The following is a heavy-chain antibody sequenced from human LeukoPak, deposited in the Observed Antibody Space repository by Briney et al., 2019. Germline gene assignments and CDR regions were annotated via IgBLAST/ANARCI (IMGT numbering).Heavy chain of an antibody. Sequence: GGSLRLSCAASGFTFSSYWMHWVRQAPGKGLVWVSRINSDGSSTSYADSVKGRFTISRDNAKNTLYLQMNSLRVEDTAVYYCVRGAEKAGVDYWGQGALVTVSS. CDR3: VRGAEKAGVDY. CDR1: GFTFSSYW. CDR2: INSDGSST. J-gene: IGHJ4*02. D-gene: IGHD5-24*01. V-gene: IGHV3-74*01.